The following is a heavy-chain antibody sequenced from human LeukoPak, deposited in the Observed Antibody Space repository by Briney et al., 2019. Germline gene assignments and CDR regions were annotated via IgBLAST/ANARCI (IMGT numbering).Heavy chain of an antibody. J-gene: IGHJ6*03. CDR3: AREQREWRTRSLGGLFASYYTYYYMDV. CDR2: INPSDGAT. CDR1: EYTFTKYS. D-gene: IGHD3-16*01. V-gene: IGHV1-46*01. Sequence: ASVKVSCKASEYTFTKYSIHWVRQAPGQGLEWMGMINPSDGATTYAQRFQGRVTMTRDMSTTTVYMDLRSLRSEDTAVYFCAREQREWRTRSLGGLFASYYTYYYMDVWGRGTTVTVSS.